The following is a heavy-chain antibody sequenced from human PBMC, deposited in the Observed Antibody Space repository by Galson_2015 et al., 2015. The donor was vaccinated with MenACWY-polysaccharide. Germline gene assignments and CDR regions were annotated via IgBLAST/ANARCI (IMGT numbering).Heavy chain of an antibody. V-gene: IGHV3-11*01. D-gene: IGHD3-3*01. CDR3: ARFYDFWSGYYVDY. CDR2: ISGTSSTI. Sequence: SLRLSCAASGFSFRDYYMSWIRQAPGKGLECVSYISGTSSTIHYSESVEGQFTISRDNAKNSLFLEMNSLRVEDTAVYFCARFYDFWSGYYVDYWGQGTVVTV. J-gene: IGHJ4*02. CDR1: GFSFRDYY.